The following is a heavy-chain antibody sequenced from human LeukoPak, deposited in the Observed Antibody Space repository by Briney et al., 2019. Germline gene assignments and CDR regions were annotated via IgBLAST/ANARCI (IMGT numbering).Heavy chain of an antibody. CDR2: INPNSGGS. D-gene: IGHD6-13*01. CDR3: ARVRESSSWYERYFDY. Sequence: GASVKVSCKASGYTFTVYYLHWVRQGPGQGREWVGWINPNSGGSNYAQKFQGRVTMTRDTSISTAYMELSRLRSDDPAVYYCARVRESSSWYERYFDYWGQGTLVTVSS. CDR1: GYTFTVYY. J-gene: IGHJ4*02. V-gene: IGHV1-2*02.